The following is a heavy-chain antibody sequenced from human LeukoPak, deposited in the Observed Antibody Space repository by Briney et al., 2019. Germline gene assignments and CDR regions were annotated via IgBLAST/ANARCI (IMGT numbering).Heavy chain of an antibody. CDR1: GYTLTELS. D-gene: IGHD5-18*01. J-gene: IGHJ4*02. Sequence: GASVKVSCKVSGYTLTELSMHWVRQAPGKGLEWMGGFDPEDGETIYAQKFQGGVTMTEDTSTDTAYMELSSLRSEDTAVYYCARGFVAAMVTRGSRRLGSLLVYWGQGTLVTVSS. CDR3: ARGFVAAMVTRGSRRLGSLLVY. V-gene: IGHV1-24*01. CDR2: FDPEDGET.